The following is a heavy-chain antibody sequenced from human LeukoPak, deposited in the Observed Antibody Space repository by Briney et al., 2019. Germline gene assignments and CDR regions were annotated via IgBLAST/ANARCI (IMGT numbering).Heavy chain of an antibody. D-gene: IGHD7-27*01. J-gene: IGHJ4*02. Sequence: PSETLSLTCAVSGGSISSGGYSWSWIRQPPGKGLEWIGYIYHSGSTYYNPSLKSRVTISVDRSKNQLSLKLSSVTAADTAVYYCARLPLRRTSNWGYFDYWGQGTLVTVSS. CDR2: IYHSGST. CDR1: GGSISSGGYS. V-gene: IGHV4-30-2*01. CDR3: ARLPLRRTSNWGYFDY.